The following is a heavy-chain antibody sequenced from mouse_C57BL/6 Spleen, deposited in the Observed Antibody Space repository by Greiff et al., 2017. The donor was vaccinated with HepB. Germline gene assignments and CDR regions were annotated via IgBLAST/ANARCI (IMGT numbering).Heavy chain of an antibody. D-gene: IGHD2-5*01. V-gene: IGHV2-2*01. CDR1: GFSLTSYG. CDR2: IWSGGST. CDR3: ASYSNYHYAMDY. J-gene: IGHJ4*01. Sequence: QVQLQQSGPGLVQPSQSLSITCTVSGFSLTSYGVHWVRQSPGKGLEWLGVIWSGGSTDYNAAFISRLSISKDNSKSQVFFKMNSLQADDTAIYYCASYSNYHYAMDYWGQGTSVTVSS.